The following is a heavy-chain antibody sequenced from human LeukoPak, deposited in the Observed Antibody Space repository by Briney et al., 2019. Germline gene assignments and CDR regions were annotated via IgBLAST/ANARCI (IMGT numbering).Heavy chain of an antibody. J-gene: IGHJ5*02. V-gene: IGHV4-39*01. Sequence: PSETLSLTCNVSGDSITSGAFYWAWLRQSSGKGLEWIGNVYYSGSTQYNPSLRGRVSISMDKTKNQFSLNLNSVSVTDTAIYYCARRDYAAWFDPWGQGTLVTVSS. CDR1: GDSITSGAFY. CDR2: VYYSGST. D-gene: IGHD4/OR15-4a*01. CDR3: ARRDYAAWFDP.